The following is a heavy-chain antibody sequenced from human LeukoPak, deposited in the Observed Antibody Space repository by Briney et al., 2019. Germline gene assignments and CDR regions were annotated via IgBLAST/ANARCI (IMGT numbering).Heavy chain of an antibody. CDR1: GGSISSGGYY. CDR2: IYYSGST. CDR3: ARLITIFGVVTPNWYFDL. Sequence: SETLSLTCTVSGGSISSGGYYWSWIRQHPGTGLEWIGYIYYSGSTYYNPSLKSRVTISVVTSKNQFSLKLSSVAAADTAVYYCARLITIFGVVTPNWYFDLWGRGTLVTVSS. D-gene: IGHD3-3*01. J-gene: IGHJ2*01. V-gene: IGHV4-31*03.